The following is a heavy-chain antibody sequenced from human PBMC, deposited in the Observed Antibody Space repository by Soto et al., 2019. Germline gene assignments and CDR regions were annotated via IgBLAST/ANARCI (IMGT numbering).Heavy chain of an antibody. CDR1: GVTFTNDA. CDR3: AKQPASIRPFAY. J-gene: IGHJ4*02. Sequence: GGSRRLSCAASGVTFTNDAMNGVRQAPGKGLEWVSTITGGGGGRTNYADSVKGRFTISRDNSKNTLYLQMNSLRAEDTAVYYCAKQPASIRPFAYWGQGALVTVSS. D-gene: IGHD2-2*01. V-gene: IGHV3-23*01. CDR2: ITGGGGGRT.